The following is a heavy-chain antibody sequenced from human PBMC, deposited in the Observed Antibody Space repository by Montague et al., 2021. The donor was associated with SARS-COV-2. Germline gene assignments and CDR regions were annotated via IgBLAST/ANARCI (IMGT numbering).Heavy chain of an antibody. CDR2: IDHRGST. J-gene: IGHJ3*02. CDR1: GGSFSGYY. CDR3: ARGTGPLSITLCGVIISGHVFDI. Sequence: SETLYLTCAVYGGSFSGYYWSWIRQPPGKGLEWIGEIDHRGSTNYNPSLKSRVIIPVDTSKNQFSLKLSSVTAADTAVYYCARGTGPLSITLCGVIISGHVFDIWGQGTMVTVSS. D-gene: IGHD3-3*01. V-gene: IGHV4-34*01.